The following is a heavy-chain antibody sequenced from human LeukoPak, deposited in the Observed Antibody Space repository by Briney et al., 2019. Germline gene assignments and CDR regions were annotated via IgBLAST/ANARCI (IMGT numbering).Heavy chain of an antibody. CDR2: IFDSEST. V-gene: IGHV4-31*03. D-gene: IGHD3-10*01. Sequence: SETLSLTCTVSGGSISSGGYYWSWIRQHPGKGLEWIGNIFDSESTYCNPSLKSRVSISLDTSKNQFSLKLTSVTAADTAVYYCARAIYYGSGSYIHDYWGQGTLVTVSS. J-gene: IGHJ4*02. CDR3: ARAIYYGSGSYIHDY. CDR1: GGSISSGGYY.